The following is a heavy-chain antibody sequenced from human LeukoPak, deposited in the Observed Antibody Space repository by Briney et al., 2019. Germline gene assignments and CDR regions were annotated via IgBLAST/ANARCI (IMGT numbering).Heavy chain of an antibody. J-gene: IGHJ3*02. CDR1: GGSIRSSSYY. CDR3: ARDVDYGDYGSLGAFDI. V-gene: IGHV4-39*02. Sequence: SETLSLTCTVSGGSIRSSSYYWGWIRQPPGKGLEWIGCIYYTGSTYYNPSLKSRVTISVDTSKNQFSLKLSSVTAADTAVYYCARDVDYGDYGSLGAFDIWGQGTMVTVSS. D-gene: IGHD4-17*01. CDR2: IYYTGST.